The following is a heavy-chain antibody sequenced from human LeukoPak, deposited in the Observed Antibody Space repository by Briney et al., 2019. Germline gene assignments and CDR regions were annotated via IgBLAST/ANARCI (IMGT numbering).Heavy chain of an antibody. CDR3: ARRDDY. CDR2: IYYSGST. Sequence: SETLSLTCTVSGGSINSYYWSWIRQPPGKGLEWIGYIYYSGSTNYNPSLKSRVTISVDTSKNQFSLKLSSVTAADTAVYYCARRDDYWGQGTLVTVSS. V-gene: IGHV4-59*08. CDR1: GGSINSYY. J-gene: IGHJ4*02.